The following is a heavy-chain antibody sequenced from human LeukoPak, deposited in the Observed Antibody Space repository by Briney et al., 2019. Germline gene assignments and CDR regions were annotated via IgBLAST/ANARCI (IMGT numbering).Heavy chain of an antibody. Sequence: ASVKVSCKASGYTFTGYYVHWVRQAPGQGLEWMGWINPNSGGTNYAQKLQGRVTMTRDTSISTAYMELSSLRSDDTAVYYCARGIGQWLGIDYWGQGTLVTVSS. CDR2: INPNSGGT. V-gene: IGHV1-2*02. CDR3: ARGIGQWLGIDY. J-gene: IGHJ4*02. D-gene: IGHD6-19*01. CDR1: GYTFTGYY.